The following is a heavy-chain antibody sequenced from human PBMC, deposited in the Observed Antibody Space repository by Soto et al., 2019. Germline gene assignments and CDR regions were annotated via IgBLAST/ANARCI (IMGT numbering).Heavy chain of an antibody. CDR3: ARGPGGVIGRPPALYNWFDP. D-gene: IGHD3-16*02. Sequence: SETLSLTCAVYGGSFSGYYWSWIRQPPGKGLEWIGEINHSGSTNYNPSLKSRVTISVDTSKNQFSLKLSSVTAADTAVYYCARGPGGVIGRPPALYNWFDPWGQGTLVTVSS. J-gene: IGHJ5*02. CDR1: GGSFSGYY. V-gene: IGHV4-34*01. CDR2: INHSGST.